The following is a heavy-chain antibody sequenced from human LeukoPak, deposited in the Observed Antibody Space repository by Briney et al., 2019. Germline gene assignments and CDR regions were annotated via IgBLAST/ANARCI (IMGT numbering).Heavy chain of an antibody. V-gene: IGHV3-30*04. CDR3: ATDIHYYDSSGGFQH. CDR1: GFTFSSYA. J-gene: IGHJ1*01. Sequence: GGSLRLSCAASGFTFSSYAMHWVRQAPGKGLEWVAVISYDGSNKYYADSVKGRFTISRDNSKNTLYLQMNSLKTEDTAVYYCATDIHYYDSSGGFQHWGQGTLVIVSS. D-gene: IGHD3-22*01. CDR2: ISYDGSNK.